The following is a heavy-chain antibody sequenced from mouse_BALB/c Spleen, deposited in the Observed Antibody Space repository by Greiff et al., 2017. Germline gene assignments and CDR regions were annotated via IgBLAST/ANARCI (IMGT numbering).Heavy chain of an antibody. CDR1: GYTFTSYV. J-gene: IGHJ3*01. CDR3: ARGGYYGSRPWFAY. V-gene: IGHV1-14*01. D-gene: IGHD1-1*01. CDR2: INPYNDGT. Sequence: EVKLQESGPELVKPGASVKMSCKASGYTFTSYVMHWVKQKPGQGLEWIGYINPYNDGTKYNEKFKGKATLTSDKSSSTAYMELSSLTSEDSAVYYCARGGYYGSRPWFAYWGQGTLVTVSA.